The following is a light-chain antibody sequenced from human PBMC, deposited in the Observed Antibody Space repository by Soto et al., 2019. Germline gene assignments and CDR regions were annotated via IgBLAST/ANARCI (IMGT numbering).Light chain of an antibody. Sequence: EYVLTQSPGTLSLSPGERATLSCEASQSVSSTYLAWYQQKPGQAPRLLIYGASSRATGIPDRFSGSGSGTDFTLTISRLEPEDFAVYYCQQYGSSPRITFGQGTRLEIK. CDR1: QSVSSTY. J-gene: IGKJ5*01. CDR2: GAS. V-gene: IGKV3-20*01. CDR3: QQYGSSPRIT.